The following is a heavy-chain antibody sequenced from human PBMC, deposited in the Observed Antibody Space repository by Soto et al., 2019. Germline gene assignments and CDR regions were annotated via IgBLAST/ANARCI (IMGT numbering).Heavy chain of an antibody. J-gene: IGHJ5*02. Sequence: QLQLQESGPGLVKPSETLSLSGTVSGYSISTTTYYWGWVRQSPGMGLEWIGSIHYSGRIYDNPCLRHRVTISVDTSKNQFSLRLNSVTAADTAVYYCARQIGQFDTWGQGTLVTVSS. V-gene: IGHV4-39*01. CDR1: GYSISTTTYY. CDR2: IHYSGRI. CDR3: ARQIGQFDT.